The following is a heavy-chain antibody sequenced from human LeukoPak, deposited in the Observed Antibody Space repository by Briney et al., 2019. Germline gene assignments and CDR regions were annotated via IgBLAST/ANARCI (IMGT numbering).Heavy chain of an antibody. CDR2: INEDGSEK. J-gene: IGHJ5*01. CDR1: GFTFTRHW. D-gene: IGHD3-22*01. CDR3: ARDADYYDSRGFYRWNWFDS. Sequence: GGSLRLSCAASGFTFTRHWMSWVRQAPGKGLEWVANINEDGSEKYYVDSVKGRFTISRDNAKNSLYLQMNSLRAEDTAVYYCARDADYYDSRGFYRWNWFDSWGQGTLVTVSS. V-gene: IGHV3-7*01.